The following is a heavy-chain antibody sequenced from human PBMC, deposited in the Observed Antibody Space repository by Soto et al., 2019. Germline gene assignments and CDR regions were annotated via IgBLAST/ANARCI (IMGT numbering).Heavy chain of an antibody. CDR2: ISGSGGST. Sequence: HPGGSLRLSRAASGITFSSSVMSWVLQAPGKGLEWVSAISGSGGSTYYADSVKGRFTISRDNSKNTLYLQMNSLRAEDTAVYYCAKSRPHSGCDLEPYYFDYWGQGTLVTVSS. CDR3: AKSRPHSGCDLEPYYFDY. J-gene: IGHJ4*02. CDR1: GITFSSSV. V-gene: IGHV3-23*01. D-gene: IGHD5-12*01.